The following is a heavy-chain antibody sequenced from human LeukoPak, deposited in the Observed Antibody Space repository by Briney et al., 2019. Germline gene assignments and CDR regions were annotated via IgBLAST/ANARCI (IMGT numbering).Heavy chain of an antibody. CDR1: GGSISSYY. CDR2: IYYSGST. CDR3: ARSGYCSGGSCFLALDI. D-gene: IGHD2-15*01. J-gene: IGHJ3*02. V-gene: IGHV4-59*01. Sequence: SETLSLTCTVSGGSISSYYWSWIRQPPGKGLEWIGYIYYSGSTNYNPSLKSRVTISVDTSKNQFSLKLSSVTAADTAVYYCARSGYCSGGSCFLALDIWGQGTMVAVSS.